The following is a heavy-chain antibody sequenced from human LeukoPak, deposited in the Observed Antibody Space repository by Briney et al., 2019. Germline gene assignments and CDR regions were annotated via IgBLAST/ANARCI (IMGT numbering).Heavy chain of an antibody. CDR2: IRSKANSYAT. V-gene: IGHV3-73*01. J-gene: IGHJ4*02. CDR3: TTYYYDSXGYXLDY. Sequence: GGSLRLSRAASGFTFSGSAMHWVRQASGKGLEWVGRIRSKANSYATAYAASVKGRFTISRDDSKNTAYLQMNSLKTEDTAVYYCTTYYYDSXGYXLDYWGQGTLVTVSS. CDR1: GFTFSGSA. D-gene: IGHD3-22*01.